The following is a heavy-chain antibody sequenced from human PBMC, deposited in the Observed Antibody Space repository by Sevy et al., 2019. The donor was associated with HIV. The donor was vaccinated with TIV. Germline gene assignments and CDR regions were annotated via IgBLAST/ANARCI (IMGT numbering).Heavy chain of an antibody. Sequence: ASVKVSCKASGYTFTSYGISWVRQAPGQGLEWMGWISAYNGNTNCAQKLQGRVTMTTDTSTSTAYMELRSLRSDDTAVYYCATGDSSGWRGDWFDPWGQGTLVTVSS. CDR3: ATGDSSGWRGDWFDP. D-gene: IGHD6-19*01. J-gene: IGHJ5*02. CDR2: ISAYNGNT. V-gene: IGHV1-18*01. CDR1: GYTFTSYG.